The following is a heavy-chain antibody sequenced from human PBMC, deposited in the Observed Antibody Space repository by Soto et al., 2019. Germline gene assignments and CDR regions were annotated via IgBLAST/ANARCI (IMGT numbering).Heavy chain of an antibody. J-gene: IGHJ6*02. CDR1: GYSFTSYW. CDR2: IYPGDSDT. V-gene: IGHV5-51*01. CDR3: ARPAMVSNHYYYGMDV. Sequence: GESLKISCKGSGYSFTSYWIGWVRQMPGKGLGWMGIIYPGDSDTRYSPSFQGQVTISADKSISTAYLQWSSLKASDTAMYYCARPAMVSNHYYYGMDVWGQGTTVTVS. D-gene: IGHD5-18*01.